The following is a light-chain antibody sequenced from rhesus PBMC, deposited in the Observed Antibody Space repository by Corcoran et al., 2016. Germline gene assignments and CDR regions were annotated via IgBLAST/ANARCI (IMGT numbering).Light chain of an antibody. Sequence: QSALTQPPSVSGSLGQSVTISCTGSSSDIGGYDDVSWYQQYPGTAPRLLIYDVHRRPSRVSDRFSASKSGNPASLTISGLQPEDESHYFCCSRANGNTDVFGSGTKLTVL. V-gene: IGLV2S9*01. CDR1: SSDIGGYDD. CDR2: DVH. CDR3: CSRANGNTDV. J-gene: IGLJ6*01.